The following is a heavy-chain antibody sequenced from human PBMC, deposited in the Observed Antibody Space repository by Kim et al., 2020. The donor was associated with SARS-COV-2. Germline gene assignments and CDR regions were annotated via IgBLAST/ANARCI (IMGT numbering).Heavy chain of an antibody. Sequence: GGSLRLSCAASGFTFSDSPMHWVRQASGKGLEWVGRIRSKANSYATAYAASGRGSFIISRDDSKNTAYLQMNSLKTEDTAVYYCTRIPGTPFAFWDAFDIWGQGTMVTVSS. CDR3: TRIPGTPFAFWDAFDI. CDR1: GFTFSDSP. D-gene: IGHD1-1*01. CDR2: IRSKANSYAT. J-gene: IGHJ3*02. V-gene: IGHV3-73*01.